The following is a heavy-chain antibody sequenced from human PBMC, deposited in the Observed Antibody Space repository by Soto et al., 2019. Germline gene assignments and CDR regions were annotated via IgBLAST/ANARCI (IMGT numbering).Heavy chain of an antibody. CDR3: ATIDY. CDR1: GFTVSSTY. V-gene: IGHV3-66*01. CDR2: IYSGGNT. Sequence: AGGSLRLSCAASGFTVSSTYMNWVRQVPGKGLEWVSVIYSGGNTYHADSVKGRFSVSRDNSKNTLYLQMDSLRDDDTAVYYCATIDYWGQGTLVTVSS. J-gene: IGHJ4*02.